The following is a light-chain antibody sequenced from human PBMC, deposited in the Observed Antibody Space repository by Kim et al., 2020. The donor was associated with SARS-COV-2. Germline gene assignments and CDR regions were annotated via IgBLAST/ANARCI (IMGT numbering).Light chain of an antibody. Sequence: GQKVTSSCSGSSSNIGNNYVSWYQQLPGTAPKLLIYDNNKRPSVIPDRFSGSKSGTSATLGITGLQTGDEADYYCGTWDSSLSAMVFGGGTKLTVL. J-gene: IGLJ2*01. CDR2: DNN. CDR1: SSNIGNNY. CDR3: GTWDSSLSAMV. V-gene: IGLV1-51*01.